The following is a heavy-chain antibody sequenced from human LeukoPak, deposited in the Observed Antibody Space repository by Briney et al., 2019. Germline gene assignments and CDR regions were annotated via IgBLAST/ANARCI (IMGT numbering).Heavy chain of an antibody. Sequence: GGSLRLSCVASGFTFSSYWMSWVRQAPGKGLEWVANIKQDGSERYYVDSVKGRFTISRDNAKNSLYLQMNSLRAEDTAVYYCARGFRRPWGQGTLVTVSS. CDR2: IKQDGSER. J-gene: IGHJ5*02. V-gene: IGHV3-7*03. CDR1: GFTFSSYW. CDR3: ARGFRRP.